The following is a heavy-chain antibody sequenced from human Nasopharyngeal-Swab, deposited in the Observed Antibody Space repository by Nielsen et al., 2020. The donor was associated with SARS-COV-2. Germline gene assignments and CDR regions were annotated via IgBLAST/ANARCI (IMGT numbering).Heavy chain of an antibody. Sequence: GGSLRLSCAASGFTFNAAWMNWVRQTPKKGLEWLGRIKTKSEDGTTTNCAAPVKGTCTIPRDDSKNTVYLQMSNLKTEDTAVYYCTARVVTTNQDWGQGALVTVSS. CDR3: TARVVTTNQD. V-gene: IGHV3-15*01. J-gene: IGHJ4*02. CDR2: IKTKSEDGTTT. D-gene: IGHD2-21*02. CDR1: GFTFNAAW.